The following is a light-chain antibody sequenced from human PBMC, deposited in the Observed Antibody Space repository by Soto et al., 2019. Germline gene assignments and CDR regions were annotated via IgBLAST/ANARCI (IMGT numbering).Light chain of an antibody. CDR2: AAS. CDR1: QGIGNY. V-gene: IGKV1-27*01. CDR3: QKYDFAPRV. J-gene: IGKJ3*01. Sequence: DIQMTQSPSSLSASVGDRVTITCRASQGIGNYVAWFQQKPGKVPKLLIYAASTLQSGVPSRLSGSGSGTDFTLTISSLQPEDVATYYCQKYDFAPRVFGPGTKVDIK.